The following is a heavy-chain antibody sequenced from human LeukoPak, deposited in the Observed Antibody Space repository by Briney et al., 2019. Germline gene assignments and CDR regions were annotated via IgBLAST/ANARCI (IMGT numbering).Heavy chain of an antibody. CDR3: ARVSGDGYNTPFDY. CDR2: INPSGGST. Sequence: GASVTVSCTASGYTFTSYYMHWVRQAPGQGLEWMRIINPSGGSTSYAQKFQGRVTMTRDTSTSTVCMELSSLRSEDTAVYYCARVSGDGYNTPFDYWGQGTLVTVSS. J-gene: IGHJ4*02. CDR1: GYTFTSYY. D-gene: IGHD5-24*01. V-gene: IGHV1-46*01.